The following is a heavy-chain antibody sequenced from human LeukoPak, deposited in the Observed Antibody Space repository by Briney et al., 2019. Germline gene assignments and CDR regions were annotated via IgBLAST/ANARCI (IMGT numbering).Heavy chain of an antibody. CDR2: ISAYNGNT. CDR1: DYPFTSLA. J-gene: IGHJ4*01. D-gene: IGHD3-10*01. Sequence: APVRVSCKAADYPFTSLAPMWGPRSPGQGVEWMGWISAYNGNTNYAQELQGRVTMTTDTSTSTADKELRSLRSDDTAVYYCARHGAEFLLWFGDPYPQPADYFDY. V-gene: IGHV1-18*01. CDR3: ARHGAEFLLWFGDPYPQPADYFDY.